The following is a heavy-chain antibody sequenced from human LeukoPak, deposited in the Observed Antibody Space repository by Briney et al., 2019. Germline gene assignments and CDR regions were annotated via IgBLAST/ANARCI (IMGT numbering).Heavy chain of an antibody. CDR3: ARGRYSGYFFDY. J-gene: IGHJ4*02. V-gene: IGHV3-21*01. D-gene: IGHD5-12*01. CDR1: GFTFSSYS. Sequence: GGSLRLSCAASGFTFSSYSMNRVRQAPGKGLEWVSSISSSSSYIYYADSVKGRFTISRDNAKNSLYLQMNSLRAEDTAVYYCARGRYSGYFFDYWGQGTLVTVSS. CDR2: ISSSSSYI.